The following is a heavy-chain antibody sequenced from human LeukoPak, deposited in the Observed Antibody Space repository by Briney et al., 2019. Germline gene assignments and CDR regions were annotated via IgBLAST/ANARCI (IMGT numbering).Heavy chain of an antibody. J-gene: IGHJ5*02. CDR2: ISWNSGSI. V-gene: IGHV3-9*01. CDR1: GFTFDDYA. D-gene: IGHD3-9*01. CDR3: VRDATGYPNWFDH. Sequence: GRSLRLSCAASGFTFDDYAMHWVRQAPGKGLEWVSGISWNSGSIGYADSVKGRFTISRDNAKNSLYLQMNSLRAEDTAGYYCVRDATGYPNWFDHWGQGTPVTVSS.